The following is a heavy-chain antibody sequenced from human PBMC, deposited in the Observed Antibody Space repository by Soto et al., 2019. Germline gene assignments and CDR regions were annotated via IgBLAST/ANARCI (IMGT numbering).Heavy chain of an antibody. CDR1: GDSVSSNSAG. CDR2: TFYRSQWYD. D-gene: IGHD1-1*01. V-gene: IGHV6-1*01. Sequence: SQTLSLTCVISGDSVSSNSAGWNWIRQSPSSGLEWLGRTFYRSQWYDDYAVSLKGRLSINADTSKNQFSLQLNSVTPEDTAVYSSARVEEPASDNYHGMDVWGQGTTVTVSS. CDR3: ARVEEPASDNYHGMDV. J-gene: IGHJ6*02.